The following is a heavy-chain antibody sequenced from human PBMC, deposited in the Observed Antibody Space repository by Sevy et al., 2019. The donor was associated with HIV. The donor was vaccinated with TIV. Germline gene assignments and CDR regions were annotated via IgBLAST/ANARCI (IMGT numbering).Heavy chain of an antibody. J-gene: IGHJ4*02. CDR3: ARGDRKAYENGGYYFDY. Sequence: GGSLRLSCAAAGFTFTSYAMHWVRQAPGKGLEWVAVIWYDGSNKYYADSVKGRFTISRDTSKNTLFLLMNNLRAEDTAVYYCARGDRKAYENGGYYFDYWGQGTLVTVSS. V-gene: IGHV3-33*01. CDR2: IWYDGSNK. D-gene: IGHD3-16*01. CDR1: GFTFTSYA.